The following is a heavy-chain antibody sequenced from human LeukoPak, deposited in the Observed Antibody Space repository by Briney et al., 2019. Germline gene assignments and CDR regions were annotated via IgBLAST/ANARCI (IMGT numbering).Heavy chain of an antibody. Sequence: SETLSLTCGVSGGSFSAYYWSWIRQPPGKGLELIGEINHSGRTNYNPSLKSRVTISVDTSKNQFSLNLSSVTAADTAVYYCARSPLTGNYGDWFDPWGQGTLVIVPS. CDR3: ARSPLTGNYGDWFDP. V-gene: IGHV4-34*01. CDR2: INHSGRT. D-gene: IGHD3-9*01. J-gene: IGHJ5*02. CDR1: GGSFSAYY.